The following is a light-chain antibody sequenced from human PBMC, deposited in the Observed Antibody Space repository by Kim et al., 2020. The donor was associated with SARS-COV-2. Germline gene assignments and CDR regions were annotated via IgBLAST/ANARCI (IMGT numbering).Light chain of an antibody. CDR1: SGNSTYA. CDR2: LNSDGSH. V-gene: IGLV4-69*01. CDR3: QTRDTAIRV. Sequence: SVKLTCILTSGNSTYAIAWHQQQPEKGPRFLMKLNSDGSHRRGDGIPDRFSGSSSGTERYLTISSVQAEDEADYYCQTRDTAIRVFGGGTKLAVL. J-gene: IGLJ3*02.